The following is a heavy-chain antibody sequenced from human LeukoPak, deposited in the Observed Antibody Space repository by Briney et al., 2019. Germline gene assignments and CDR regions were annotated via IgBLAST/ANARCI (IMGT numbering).Heavy chain of an antibody. D-gene: IGHD3-3*01. Sequence: PGGSLRLSCAASGFTFSSYAMSWVRQAPGKGLEWVAVISSDGSNKYYGDSVKGRFIISRDNSKNTLYLQMNSLRAEDTAVYSCSRDPYYDFWSGDYSLYYGMDVWGQGTTVTVS. CDR3: SRDPYYDFWSGDYSLYYGMDV. V-gene: IGHV3-30-3*01. CDR1: GFTFSSYA. J-gene: IGHJ6*02. CDR2: ISSDGSNK.